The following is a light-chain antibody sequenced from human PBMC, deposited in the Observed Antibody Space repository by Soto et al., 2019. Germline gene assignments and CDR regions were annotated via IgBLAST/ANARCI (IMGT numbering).Light chain of an antibody. CDR3: SAYAGSNTFV. J-gene: IGLJ1*01. V-gene: IGLV1-44*01. Sequence: QSVLTQPPSASGTPGQRVTISCSGSSSNIGSNTVNWYQQLPGTAPKLLIYSSNKRPSGVPDRFSGSKSGTSASLAISGLQSEDEADYYCSAYAGSNTFVFGTGTKLTVL. CDR2: SSN. CDR1: SSNIGSNT.